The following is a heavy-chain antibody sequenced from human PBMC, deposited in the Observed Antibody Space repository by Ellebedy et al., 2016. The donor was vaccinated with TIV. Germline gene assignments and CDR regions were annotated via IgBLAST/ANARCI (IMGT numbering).Heavy chain of an antibody. D-gene: IGHD1-26*01. CDR1: GFTFSSYW. CDR3: AKDFSGSYYVGWFDP. V-gene: IGHV3-74*01. J-gene: IGHJ5*02. Sequence: GESLKISCAASGFTFSSYWMHWVRQAPGKGLVWVSRINSDGSSTSYADSVKGRFTISRDNSKNTLYLQMNSLRAEDTAVYYCAKDFSGSYYVGWFDPWGQGTLVTVSS. CDR2: INSDGSST.